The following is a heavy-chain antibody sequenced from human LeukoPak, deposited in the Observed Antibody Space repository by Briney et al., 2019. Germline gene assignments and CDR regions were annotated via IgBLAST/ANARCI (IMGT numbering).Heavy chain of an antibody. D-gene: IGHD3-22*01. V-gene: IGHV1-2*02. CDR3: ARDDSSGYSRLLGY. CDR2: IAANSGDT. CDR1: GYTFTGYY. Sequence: ASVKVSCKGSGYTFTGYYIHWLRQAPGQGLEWMGWIAANSGDTNYAQKFRGRVTMTRDTSVSTAYMELSRLRSDDTAVYYCARDDSSGYSRLLGYWGQGTLVTVSS. J-gene: IGHJ4*02.